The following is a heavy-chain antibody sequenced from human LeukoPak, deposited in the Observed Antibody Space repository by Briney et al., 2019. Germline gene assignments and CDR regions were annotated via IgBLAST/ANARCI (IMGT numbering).Heavy chain of an antibody. Sequence: SVKVSCKAFGGTFSSYAISWVRQAPGQGLEWMGRIIPILGIANYAQKFQGRVTITADKSTSTAYMELSSLRSEDTAVYYCRVGATGGGAFDIWGQGTMVTVSS. CDR3: RVGATGGGAFDI. D-gene: IGHD1-26*01. CDR1: GGTFSSYA. J-gene: IGHJ3*02. CDR2: IIPILGIA. V-gene: IGHV1-69*04.